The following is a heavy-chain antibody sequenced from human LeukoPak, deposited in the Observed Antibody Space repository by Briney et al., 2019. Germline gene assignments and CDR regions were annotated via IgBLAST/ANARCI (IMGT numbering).Heavy chain of an antibody. CDR3: AKDGALVGATQDY. Sequence: GGSLRLSCAASGFTFSSYGMHWVRQAPGKGLEWVAFIRYDGSNKYYADSVKGRFTISRDNSKNTLYLQMNSLRAEDTAVYYCAKDGALVGATQDYWGQGTLVTVSS. D-gene: IGHD1-26*01. CDR2: IRYDGSNK. J-gene: IGHJ4*02. CDR1: GFTFSSYG. V-gene: IGHV3-30*02.